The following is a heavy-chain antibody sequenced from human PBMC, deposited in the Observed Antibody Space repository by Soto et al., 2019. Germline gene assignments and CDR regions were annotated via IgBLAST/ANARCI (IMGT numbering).Heavy chain of an antibody. V-gene: IGHV3-9*01. J-gene: IGHJ6*02. D-gene: IGHD6-13*01. Sequence: GGSLRLSCAASGFTFDDHGMHWVRQRPGGGLEWVSGISWNSETTGYADSVKGRFTISRDNSKNTLYLQMNSLRAEDTAVYYCARDWTGIAAAGTRSLTPYYYYYGMDVWGQGTTVTVSS. CDR2: ISWNSETT. CDR1: GFTFDDHG. CDR3: ARDWTGIAAAGTRSLTPYYYYYGMDV.